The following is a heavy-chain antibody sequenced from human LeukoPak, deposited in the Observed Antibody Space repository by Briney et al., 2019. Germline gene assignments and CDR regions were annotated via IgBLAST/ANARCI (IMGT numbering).Heavy chain of an antibody. D-gene: IGHD3-3*01. CDR2: IYTSGST. V-gene: IGHV4-4*07. CDR1: GGSISSYY. J-gene: IGHJ4*02. Sequence: SETLSLTCTVSGGSISSYYWSWIRQPAGKGLEWIGRIYTSGSTNYNPSLKSRVTMSVDTSKNQFSLKLSSVTAADTAVYYCASRYDFWSGYYAYYFDYWGQGTLVTVSS. CDR3: ASRYDFWSGYYAYYFDY.